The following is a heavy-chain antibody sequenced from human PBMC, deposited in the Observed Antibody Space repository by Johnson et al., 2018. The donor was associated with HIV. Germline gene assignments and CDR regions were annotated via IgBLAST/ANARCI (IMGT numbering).Heavy chain of an antibody. J-gene: IGHJ3*02. CDR1: GFTFSASA. Sequence: VQLVESGGGLVQPGGSLKLSCVASGFTFSASAIHWVRQASGKGLEWVGHISSKTNSYATELAASLKGRFTISRDDSKNTAYLQMNSLRAEDTAVYYCARDLSGSYRSDAFDIWGQGTMVTVSS. V-gene: IGHV3-73*01. CDR2: ISSKTNSYAT. D-gene: IGHD1-26*01. CDR3: ARDLSGSYRSDAFDI.